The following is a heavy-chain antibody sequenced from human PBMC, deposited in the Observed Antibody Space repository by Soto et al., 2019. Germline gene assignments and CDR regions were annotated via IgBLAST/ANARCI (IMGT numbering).Heavy chain of an antibody. D-gene: IGHD6-13*01. J-gene: IGHJ4*02. CDR3: ARGIPHRGRRGRGTAAHHLI. CDR1: GGSISIYY. CDR2: IYYSGST. Sequence: PSETLSLTCTVSGGSISIYYWSLIRQPPGKGLEWIGYIYYSGSTNYNPSLKSRVTISVDTSKNQFSLKLSSVTAADTAVYYCARGIPHRGRRGRGTAAHHLIWGQGILVTVSS. V-gene: IGHV4-59*01.